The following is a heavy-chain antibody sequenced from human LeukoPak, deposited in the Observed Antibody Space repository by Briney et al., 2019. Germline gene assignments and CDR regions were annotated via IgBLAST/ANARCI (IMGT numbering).Heavy chain of an antibody. D-gene: IGHD1-20*01. CDR1: GFTFSSYG. CDR2: IWYDGSNK. CDR3: ARGVFAGDLLTGYWYFDL. V-gene: IGHV3-33*01. Sequence: GGSLRLSCAASGFTFSSYGFHWVRQAPGKGLEWVALIWYDGSNKNYVDSVRGRFTISRDNSKNTVYLRMNSLRAEDTAVYYCARGVFAGDLLTGYWYFDLWGRGTLVTVSS. J-gene: IGHJ2*01.